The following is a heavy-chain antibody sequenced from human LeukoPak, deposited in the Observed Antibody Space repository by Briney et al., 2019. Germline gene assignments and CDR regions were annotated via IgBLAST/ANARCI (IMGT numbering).Heavy chain of an antibody. Sequence: SETLSLTCTVSGGSISSYYWSWIRQPPGKGLEWIGFIYYSGSTNYNPSLKSRVTISIDTSRNQFSLKLNSVTAADTAVYYCARCKLGGSYGYYFDYRGQGTLVTVSS. CDR2: IYYSGST. CDR1: GGSISSYY. D-gene: IGHD5-18*01. V-gene: IGHV4-59*08. J-gene: IGHJ4*02. CDR3: ARCKLGGSYGYYFDY.